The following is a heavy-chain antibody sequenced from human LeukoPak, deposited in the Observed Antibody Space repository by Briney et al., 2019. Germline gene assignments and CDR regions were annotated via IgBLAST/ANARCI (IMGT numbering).Heavy chain of an antibody. D-gene: IGHD3-22*01. CDR3: ARLADYYDSSGYYLLY. CDR1: GYSFTSYW. CDR2: TYPGDSDT. J-gene: IGHJ4*02. Sequence: GESLKISCKGSGYSFTSYWIGWVRQLPGKGLEGMGITYPGDSDTRYSPSFQGQVTISADKSISTAYLQWSSLKASDTAMYYCARLADYYDSSGYYLLYWGQGTLVTVSS. V-gene: IGHV5-51*01.